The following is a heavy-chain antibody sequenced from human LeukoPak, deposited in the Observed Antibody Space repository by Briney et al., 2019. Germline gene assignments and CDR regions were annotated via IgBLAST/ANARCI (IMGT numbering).Heavy chain of an antibody. CDR2: ISYSGHT. J-gene: IGHJ3*02. CDR1: GGSISSYY. D-gene: IGHD1-26*01. Sequence: KPSETLSLTCTVSGGSISSYYWSWIRQSPGKGLEWIADISYSGHTNSNPSLRSRVTTSVDPSKNQFSLRLNTVSAAVTAVYYCATIVRGGASFDIWGRGTMVTVSS. CDR3: ATIVRGGASFDI. V-gene: IGHV4-59*01.